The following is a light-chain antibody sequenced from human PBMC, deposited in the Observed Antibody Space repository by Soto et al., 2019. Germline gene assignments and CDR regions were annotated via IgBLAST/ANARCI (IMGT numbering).Light chain of an antibody. CDR2: DSS. CDR3: QQYHSWPA. Sequence: EIELTQSPATLSLSPGETATLSCRASQNVDKFLAWYQQRPGQPPRLLIFDSSNRATGVPVRFSGSGSGTVFTLTIGSLEPEDSAVYYCQQYHSWPAFGQGTKVEIK. V-gene: IGKV3-11*01. J-gene: IGKJ1*01. CDR1: QNVDKF.